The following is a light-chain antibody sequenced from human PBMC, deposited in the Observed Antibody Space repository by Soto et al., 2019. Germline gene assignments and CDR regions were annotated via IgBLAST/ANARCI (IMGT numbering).Light chain of an antibody. V-gene: IGKV1-5*03. Sequence: DIQMTQSPSSVSASVGARATITCRASQTISSWLAWYQQKPGKAPKLLIYKASTLKSGVPSRFSGSGSGTEFTLTISSLQPDDFATYYCQQYNSYSGTFGQGTKVDIK. CDR1: QTISSW. J-gene: IGKJ1*01. CDR2: KAS. CDR3: QQYNSYSGT.